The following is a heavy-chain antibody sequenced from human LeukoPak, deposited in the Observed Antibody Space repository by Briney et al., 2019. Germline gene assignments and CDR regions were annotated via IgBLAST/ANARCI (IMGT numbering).Heavy chain of an antibody. CDR1: GFTFDDYG. J-gene: IGHJ4*02. Sequence: GGSLRLSCAASGFTFDDYGMSWVRQAPGKGLEWVSGINWNGGSTGYADSVKGRFTISRDNAKNSLYLQMNSLRAEDTALYYCARDVPQANYDYVRGSYRSWYFDYWGQGTLVTVSS. CDR2: INWNGGST. V-gene: IGHV3-20*04. D-gene: IGHD3-16*02. CDR3: ARDVPQANYDYVRGSYRSWYFDY.